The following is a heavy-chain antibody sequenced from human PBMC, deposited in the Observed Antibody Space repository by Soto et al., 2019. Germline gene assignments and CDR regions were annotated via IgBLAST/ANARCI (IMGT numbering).Heavy chain of an antibody. CDR2: ISASGGST. D-gene: IGHD3-10*01. J-gene: IGHJ6*02. CDR3: AKDTRGSGSYYTYGMDV. V-gene: IGHV3-23*04. CDR1: GFTFSSYA. Sequence: EVQLVESGGGLVQPGGSLRLSCAASGFTFSSYAMSWVRQAPGKGLEWVSTISASGGSTYHADSVKGRFTISRDNSKNTLYLQMHSLRDEDTAAYYCAKDTRGSGSYYTYGMDVWGQGTTVTVS.